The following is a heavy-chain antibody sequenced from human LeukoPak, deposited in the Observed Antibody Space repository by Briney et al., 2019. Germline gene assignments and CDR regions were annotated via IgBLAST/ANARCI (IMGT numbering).Heavy chain of an antibody. J-gene: IGHJ4*02. D-gene: IGHD3-22*01. CDR1: GGSISSGSYY. CDR3: ARQALPRNYYDSSGYWNYFDY. Sequence: SETLSLTCTVSGGSISSGSYYWSWIRQPAGKGLEWIGRTYTSGSTNYNPSLKSRVTISVDTSKNQFSLKLSSVTAADTAVYYCARQALPRNYYDSSGYWNYFDYWGQGTLVTVSS. CDR2: TYTSGST. V-gene: IGHV4-61*02.